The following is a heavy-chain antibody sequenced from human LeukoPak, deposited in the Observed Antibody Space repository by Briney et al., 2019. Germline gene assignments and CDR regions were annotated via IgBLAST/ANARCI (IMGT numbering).Heavy chain of an antibody. CDR2: IYHSGST. V-gene: IGHV4-38-2*02. Sequence: SETLSLTCTVSGYSISSGYYWGWIRQPPGKGLEWIGSIYHSGSTYYNPSLKSRVTISVDRSKNQFSLKLSSVTAADTAVYYCARDNPPLYTILGAFDIWGQGTMVTVSS. J-gene: IGHJ3*02. CDR1: GYSISSGYY. D-gene: IGHD3-3*01. CDR3: ARDNPPLYTILGAFDI.